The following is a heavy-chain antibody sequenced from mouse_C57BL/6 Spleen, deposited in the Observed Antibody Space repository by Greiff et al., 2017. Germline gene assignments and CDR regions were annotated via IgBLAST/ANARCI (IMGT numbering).Heavy chain of an antibody. V-gene: IGHV1-64*01. Sequence: QVQLQQPGAELVKPGASVKLSCKASGYTFTSYWMHWVKQRPGQGLEWIGMIHPNSGSTNYNEKFKSKATLTVDTSSSTAYMQLSSLTSEDSAVYYCARHDYDRAWFAYWGQGTLVTVSA. CDR1: GYTFTSYW. D-gene: IGHD2-4*01. CDR2: IHPNSGST. CDR3: ARHDYDRAWFAY. J-gene: IGHJ3*01.